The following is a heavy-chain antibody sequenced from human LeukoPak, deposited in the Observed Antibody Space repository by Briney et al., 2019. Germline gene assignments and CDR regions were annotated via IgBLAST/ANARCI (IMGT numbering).Heavy chain of an antibody. Sequence: SETLSLTCAVYGGSFSSYYWSWIRQPPGKGLEWIGEINHSGSTNYNPSLKSRVTISVDTSKNQFSLKLSSVTAADTAVYYCATRIAGYRAFDIWGQGTMVTVSS. J-gene: IGHJ3*02. D-gene: IGHD6-13*01. CDR1: GGSFSSYY. CDR2: INHSGST. CDR3: ATRIAGYRAFDI. V-gene: IGHV4-34*01.